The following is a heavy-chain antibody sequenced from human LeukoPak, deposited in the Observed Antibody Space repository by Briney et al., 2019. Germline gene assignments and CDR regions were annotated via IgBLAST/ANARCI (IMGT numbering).Heavy chain of an antibody. CDR1: GYSFTSYW. Sequence: GESLRISYKGSGYSFTSYWISWVRQMPGKGLEWMGRIDPSDSYTNYSPSFQGHVTISADKSISTAYLQWSSLKASDTAMYYCASYSGYDYRGYWFDPWGQGTLVTVSS. V-gene: IGHV5-10-1*01. CDR3: ASYSGYDYRGYWFDP. CDR2: IDPSDSYT. D-gene: IGHD5-12*01. J-gene: IGHJ5*02.